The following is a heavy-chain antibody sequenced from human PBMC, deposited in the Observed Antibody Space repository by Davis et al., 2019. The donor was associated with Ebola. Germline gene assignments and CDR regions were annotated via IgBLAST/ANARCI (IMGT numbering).Heavy chain of an antibody. D-gene: IGHD3-3*01. J-gene: IGHJ1*01. CDR3: AKGDFWNGYSEYYQH. CDR2: IWHDGRSQ. V-gene: IGHV3-33*06. CDR1: GFSFSTYG. Sequence: GESLKISCAASGFSFSTYGMYWVRQAPGKGLEWVAAIWHDGRSQHYADSVKGRFTISRDNSKNTLFLHMFSLRGEDTAVYYCAKGDFWNGYSEYYQHWGQGTLVTVSS.